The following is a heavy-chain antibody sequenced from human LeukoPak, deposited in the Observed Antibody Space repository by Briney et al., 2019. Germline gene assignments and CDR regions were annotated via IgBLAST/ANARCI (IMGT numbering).Heavy chain of an antibody. CDR1: GFTFSSYW. V-gene: IGHV3-7*01. D-gene: IGHD6-13*01. CDR2: IKQDGSEK. Sequence: GGSLRLSCAASGFTFSSYWMSWVRQAPGKGLEWVANIKQDGSEKYYVDSVKGRFTISRDNAKNSLYLQMNSLRAEDTAVYYCARDPHFSQLVHFDYWGQGTLVTVSS. CDR3: ARDPHFSQLVHFDY. J-gene: IGHJ4*02.